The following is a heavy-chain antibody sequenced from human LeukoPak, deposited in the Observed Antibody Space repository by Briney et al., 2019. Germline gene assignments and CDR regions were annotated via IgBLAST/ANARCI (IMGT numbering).Heavy chain of an antibody. CDR1: GFTFGSYA. V-gene: IGHV3-23*01. D-gene: IGHD6-19*01. J-gene: IGHJ4*02. CDR2: ISGRGGST. Sequence: GGSLRLSCAASGFTFGSYAMSWVRQAPGKGLEWVSYISGRGGSTFYADSVKGRLTISRDNSKNTLFLQMNSLRAEDTAVYYCARESVAGSIFDYWGQGTLVTVSS. CDR3: ARESVAGSIFDY.